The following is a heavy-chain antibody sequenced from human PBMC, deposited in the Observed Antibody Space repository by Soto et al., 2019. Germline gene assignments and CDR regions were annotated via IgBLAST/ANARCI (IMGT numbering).Heavy chain of an antibody. D-gene: IGHD6-6*01. V-gene: IGHV4-59*01. Sequence: QVQLQESGPGLVKPSETLSLTCTVSGGSINSYYWGWIRQPPGKGLEWIGYIHYSGSTNYNPSLKSRVTISVDMPKNQFSLKVNSMTAADTAVYYCARGGLAARKGRWFDPWGQGTLVTVSS. CDR3: ARGGLAARKGRWFDP. J-gene: IGHJ5*02. CDR1: GGSINSYY. CDR2: IHYSGST.